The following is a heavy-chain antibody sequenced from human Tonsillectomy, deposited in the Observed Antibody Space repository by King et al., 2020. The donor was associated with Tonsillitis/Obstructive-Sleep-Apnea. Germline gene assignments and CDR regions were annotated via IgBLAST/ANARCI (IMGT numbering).Heavy chain of an antibody. J-gene: IGHJ4*02. D-gene: IGHD3-22*01. CDR2: IYYSGST. CDR3: AGADYYESSGYYYCIGY. V-gene: IGHV4-59*01. Sequence: VQLQESGPGLVKPSETLSLTCTVSGGSISSYYWSWIRQPPGKGLEWIGYIYYSGSTNYNPSLKSRVTISVDTSKNQFSLKLSSVTAADTAVYYCAGADYYESSGYYYCIGYWGQGTLVTVSS. CDR1: GGSISSYY.